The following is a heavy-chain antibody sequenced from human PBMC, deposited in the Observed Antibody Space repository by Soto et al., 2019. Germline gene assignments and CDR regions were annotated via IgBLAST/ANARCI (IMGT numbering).Heavy chain of an antibody. V-gene: IGHV4-59*08. Sequence: SETLSLTCTVSGGSLSTYFWSWIRQTPGKGLEWIGYIYYSGNTNYNPSLKSRVTISVDTSKNQISMKMSTVTAADTSVYYCASAYDILTGYYKVSNWFDPWGQGTLVTVS. J-gene: IGHJ5*02. CDR3: ASAYDILTGYYKVSNWFDP. CDR2: IYYSGNT. CDR1: GGSLSTYF. D-gene: IGHD3-9*01.